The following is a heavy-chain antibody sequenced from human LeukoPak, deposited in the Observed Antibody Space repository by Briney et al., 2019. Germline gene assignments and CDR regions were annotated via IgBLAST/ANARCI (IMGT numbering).Heavy chain of an antibody. D-gene: IGHD3-22*01. Sequence: PGGPLRLSCAASGFTFSSYAMHWVRQAPGKGLEWVAIISYDGSNKYYADSVKGRFTISRDNSRNTLYLQMNSLRPEDTAVYYCARSISHYYDSSGYVYYFDYWGQGTLVTVSS. J-gene: IGHJ4*02. CDR1: GFTFSSYA. CDR2: ISYDGSNK. CDR3: ARSISHYYDSSGYVYYFDY. V-gene: IGHV3-30-3*01.